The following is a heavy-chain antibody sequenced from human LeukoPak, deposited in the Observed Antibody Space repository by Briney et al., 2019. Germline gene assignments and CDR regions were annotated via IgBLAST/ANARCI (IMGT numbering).Heavy chain of an antibody. CDR2: IYPRDGST. J-gene: IGHJ4*02. V-gene: IGHV1-46*01. D-gene: IGHD6-19*01. Sequence: GASVKVSCKASGYTFTSDYIHWVRQAPGQGLEWMGMIYPRDGSTSYAQKFQGRVTVTRDTSTSTAYMELRSLRSDDTAVYYCARDEIAVAGTVDYWGQGTLVTVSS. CDR3: ARDEIAVAGTVDY. CDR1: GYTFTSDY.